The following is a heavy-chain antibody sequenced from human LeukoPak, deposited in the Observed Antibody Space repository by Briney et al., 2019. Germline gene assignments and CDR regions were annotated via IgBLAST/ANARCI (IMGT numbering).Heavy chain of an antibody. J-gene: IGHJ5*02. CDR1: GYTFTSYY. CDR2: INPSGGST. CDR3: ARSHDSYYDFWSGQYNWFDP. V-gene: IGHV1-46*01. Sequence: ASVKVSCKASGYTFTSYYMHWVRQAPGQGLEWMGIINPSGGSTSYAQKFQGRVTMTRDTSTSTVYMELSSLRFEDTAVYYCARSHDSYYDFWSGQYNWFDPWGQGTLVTVSS. D-gene: IGHD3-3*01.